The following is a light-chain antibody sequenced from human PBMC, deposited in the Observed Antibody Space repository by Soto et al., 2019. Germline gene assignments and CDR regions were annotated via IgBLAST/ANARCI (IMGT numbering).Light chain of an antibody. Sequence: DIQMTQSPSSVSAAVGDRVTITCRVSQDISIYLAWYQQKPGKVPKLLVYAASALQSGVPSRFSGSGSGTDFTLTISSLQPEDAATYYCQKYNRAPLTFGGGTKVEI. J-gene: IGKJ4*01. CDR2: AAS. CDR3: QKYNRAPLT. V-gene: IGKV1-27*01. CDR1: QDISIY.